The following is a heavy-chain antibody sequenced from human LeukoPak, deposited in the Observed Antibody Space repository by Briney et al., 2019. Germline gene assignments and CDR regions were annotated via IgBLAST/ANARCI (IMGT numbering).Heavy chain of an antibody. J-gene: IGHJ4*02. D-gene: IGHD2-21*01. Sequence: PGGSLRLSCPSSVFILTYYAMNSLRQTPGKGLEWVSAISGGNTYYADSVRGRFTISRDSSKNTMYLHMDFLRAEDTAVYLCARGFIAGSSEGYLDYWGQGTLVSVSS. CDR2: ISGGNT. V-gene: IGHV3-23*01. CDR3: ARGFIAGSSEGYLDY. CDR1: VFILTYYA.